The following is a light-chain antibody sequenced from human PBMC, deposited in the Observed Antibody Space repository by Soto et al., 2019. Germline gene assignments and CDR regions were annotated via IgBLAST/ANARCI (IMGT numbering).Light chain of an antibody. CDR3: RPGTNWPLT. CDR1: QCLVYSDGNTY. CDR2: KVS. V-gene: IGKV2-30*01. J-gene: IGKJ1*01. Sequence: DVVMTQSPLSLPVTLGQPASISCRSSQCLVYSDGNTYLHWFQQRPGQSPRRLIYKVSNRDSGVPDRFSGSGSGTDFTLKISRVEAEDVGVYSCRPGTNWPLTFGQGTKVAIK.